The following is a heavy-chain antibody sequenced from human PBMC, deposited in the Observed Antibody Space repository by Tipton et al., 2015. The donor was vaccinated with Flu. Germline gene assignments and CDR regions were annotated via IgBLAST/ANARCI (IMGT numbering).Heavy chain of an antibody. D-gene: IGHD3-22*01. CDR1: GGSISSYY. CDR2: IYTSGST. V-gene: IGHV4-4*07. CDR3: ARDGYYYDSSGLDY. Sequence: SLTCTVSGGSISSYYWSWIRQPAGKGLEWIGRIYTSGSTNYNPSLKSRVTMSVDTSKSQFSLKLSSVTAADTAVYYCARDGYYYDSSGLDYWGQGTLVTVSS. J-gene: IGHJ4*02.